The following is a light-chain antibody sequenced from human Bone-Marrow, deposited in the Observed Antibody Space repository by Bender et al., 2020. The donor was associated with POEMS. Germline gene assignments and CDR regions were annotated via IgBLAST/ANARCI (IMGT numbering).Light chain of an antibody. CDR1: SSDIGRYNF. V-gene: IGLV2-14*01. J-gene: IGLJ1*01. CDR2: DDR. CDR3: SSFRSPYNFDV. Sequence: QSALTQPASVSGSPGQSITISCTGTSSDIGRYNFLSWYQQRPGKAPKLIIYDDRFRPSGGSFRFSGSKSGNTASLTISRLQAEDEADYYCSSFRSPYNFDVFGTGAKVTVL.